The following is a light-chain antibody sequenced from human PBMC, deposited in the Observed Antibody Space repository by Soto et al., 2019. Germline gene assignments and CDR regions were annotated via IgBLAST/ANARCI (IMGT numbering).Light chain of an antibody. V-gene: IGLV2-14*01. Sequence: QSALTQPASVSGSPRQSITISCTGTSSDVGGYKYVSWYQQHPGKAPKLIIYEVSNRPSGVSNRFSGSKSGNTASLTISGLQPEDEADYYSSSYTSGSTTVFGTGTKVTVL. CDR3: SSYTSGSTTV. J-gene: IGLJ1*01. CDR2: EVS. CDR1: SSDVGGYKY.